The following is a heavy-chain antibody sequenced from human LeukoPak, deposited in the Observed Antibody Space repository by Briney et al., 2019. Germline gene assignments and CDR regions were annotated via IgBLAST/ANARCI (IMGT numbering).Heavy chain of an antibody. Sequence: SQTLSLTCAVSGGSISSGGYYWSWIRQPPGKGLEWIGEINHSGSTNYNPSLKSRVTISVDTSKNQFSLKLSSVTAADTAVYYCARGRCSGGSCYSRRYYYYGMDVWGQGTTVTVSS. D-gene: IGHD2-15*01. V-gene: IGHV4-30-2*01. J-gene: IGHJ6*02. CDR3: ARGRCSGGSCYSRRYYYYGMDV. CDR1: GGSISSGGYY. CDR2: INHSGST.